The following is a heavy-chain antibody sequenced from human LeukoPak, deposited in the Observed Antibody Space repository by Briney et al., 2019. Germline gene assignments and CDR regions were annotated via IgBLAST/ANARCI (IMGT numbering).Heavy chain of an antibody. CDR3: AKDVKFCPFLGEYQTTHAFDI. J-gene: IGHJ3*02. V-gene: IGHV3-23*01. Sequence: GGSLRLSCAASGFTFSKYAMSWVRQAPGKGLEWVSGFSCRGDKTYYVDSVKGRFTISRDNSKSTLYLQMNSLRAEDTAVYYCAKDVKFCPFLGEYQTTHAFDIWGQGTMVTVS. CDR1: GFTFSKYA. D-gene: IGHD3-3*01. CDR2: FSCRGDKT.